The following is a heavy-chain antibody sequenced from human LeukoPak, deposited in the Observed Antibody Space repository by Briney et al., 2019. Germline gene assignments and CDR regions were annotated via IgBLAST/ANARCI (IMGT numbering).Heavy chain of an antibody. CDR3: ARDPPAVTANTYG. CDR2: IYSGGTT. Sequence: GGSLRLSCAASGFTVSNNYMNWVRQAPGKGLEWVSLIYSGGTTYYADSVKGRFTISRDDSKNTLYLQMNSLRVEDTAVYYCARDPPAVTANTYGWGQGTLFTVSS. D-gene: IGHD5-18*01. CDR1: GFTVSNNY. V-gene: IGHV3-66*01. J-gene: IGHJ4*02.